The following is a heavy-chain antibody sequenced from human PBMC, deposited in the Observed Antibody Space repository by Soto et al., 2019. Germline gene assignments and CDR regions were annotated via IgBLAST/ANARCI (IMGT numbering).Heavy chain of an antibody. CDR1: GFTFSSYG. V-gene: IGHV3-33*01. CDR2: IWYDGSNK. J-gene: IGHJ6*02. D-gene: IGHD3-9*01. CDR3: ARVPLLHLTCYYFGGMDV. Sequence: QVQLVESGGDVVQPGRSLRLSCAASGFTFSSYGMHWVRQAPGKGLEWVAVIWYDGSNKYYADSVKGRFTISRDNSKNTRYLQMNSLRAEDTAVYYCARVPLLHLTCYYFGGMDVWGQGTTVTVSS.